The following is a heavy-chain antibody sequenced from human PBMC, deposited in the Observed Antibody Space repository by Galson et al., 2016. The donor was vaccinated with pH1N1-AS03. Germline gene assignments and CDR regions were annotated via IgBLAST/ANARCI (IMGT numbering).Heavy chain of an antibody. CDR2: IGGSGIST. D-gene: IGHD3-3*01. Sequence: SLRLSCATSGFTFSSYAMFWDRQAPGKGLEWVSSIGGSGISTYYADSVKGRFTISRDNSRNTVYLQMNSLRVEDTATYYCAKDQSHIIPLSGALSWGQGTLVTVSS. CDR1: GFTFSSYA. V-gene: IGHV3-23*01. J-gene: IGHJ5*02. CDR3: AKDQSHIIPLSGALS.